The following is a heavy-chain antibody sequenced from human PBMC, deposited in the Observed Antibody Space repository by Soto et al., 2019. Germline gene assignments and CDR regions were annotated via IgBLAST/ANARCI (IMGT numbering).Heavy chain of an antibody. CDR1: GFTVSDNV. Sequence: GGSLRLSCAASGFTVSDNVMNWVRHAPGKGLEWVSVIFSGGGIYYADSVKGRFTISRDNSKNTLYLQMDSLRAEDTAVYYCAKDANWSYDLWGRGTLVTVSS. V-gene: IGHV3-53*01. J-gene: IGHJ2*01. CDR2: IFSGGGI. CDR3: AKDANWSYDL.